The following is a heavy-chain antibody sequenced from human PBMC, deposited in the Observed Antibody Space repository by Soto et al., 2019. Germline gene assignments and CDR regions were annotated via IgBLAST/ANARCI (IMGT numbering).Heavy chain of an antibody. J-gene: IGHJ5*02. CDR1: GYSFTSYW. V-gene: IGHV5-51*01. CDR3: ARLSDLEGISGFDP. D-gene: IGHD3-3*01. Sequence: XESLTISRKGSGYSFTSYWIGLVRQMPGKGLEWMGIIYPGDSDTRYSPSFQGQVTISADKSISTAYLQWSSLKASDTAMYYCARLSDLEGISGFDPWGQGTLVTVSS. CDR2: IYPGDSDT.